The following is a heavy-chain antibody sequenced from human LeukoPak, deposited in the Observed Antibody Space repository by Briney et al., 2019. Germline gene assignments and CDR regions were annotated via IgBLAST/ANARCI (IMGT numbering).Heavy chain of an antibody. D-gene: IGHD5-24*01. V-gene: IGHV3-23*01. CDR2: ISGSGGST. Sequence: GGSLRLSCAASGVTFSSYAMTWIRQAPGKGLEWVSSISGSGGSTYYADSVKGRFTISRDNSKNTLYLQMNSLRAEDTAVYYCAKSGYNRFDYWGQGTLVTVSS. CDR1: GVTFSSYA. J-gene: IGHJ4*02. CDR3: AKSGYNRFDY.